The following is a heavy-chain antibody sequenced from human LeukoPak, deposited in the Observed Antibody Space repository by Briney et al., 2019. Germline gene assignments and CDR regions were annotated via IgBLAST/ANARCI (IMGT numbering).Heavy chain of an antibody. CDR2: IYYSGST. D-gene: IGHD3-3*01. CDR1: GGSISSYY. Sequence: SETLSLTCTVSGGSISSYYWSWIRQPPGKGLEWIGYIYYSGSTNYNPSLKSRVTISVDTSKNQFSLKLSSVTAADTAVYYCARGRITIFGVVSIPYYFDYWGQETLVTVSS. CDR3: ARGRITIFGVVSIPYYFDY. V-gene: IGHV4-59*12. J-gene: IGHJ4*02.